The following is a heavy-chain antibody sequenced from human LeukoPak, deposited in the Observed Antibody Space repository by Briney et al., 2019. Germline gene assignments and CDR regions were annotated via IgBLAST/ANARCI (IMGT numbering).Heavy chain of an antibody. D-gene: IGHD2-15*01. Sequence: GGSLRLSCAASGFTFSSYVMSWVRQAPGKWLEWVSAISGSGSSTYYADSVKGRFTNSRDNSKNTLYLQMNSLRAEDTAVYYCAKGLYCSGGSCYPTIGFMDVWGKGTTVTVSS. CDR2: ISGSGSST. CDR1: GFTFSSYV. V-gene: IGHV3-23*01. J-gene: IGHJ6*03. CDR3: AKGLYCSGGSCYPTIGFMDV.